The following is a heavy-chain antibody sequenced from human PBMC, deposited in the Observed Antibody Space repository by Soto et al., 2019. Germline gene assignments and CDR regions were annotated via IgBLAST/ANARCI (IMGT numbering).Heavy chain of an antibody. Sequence: ASVKVSCKASGYTFTSYDINWVRQATGQGLEWMGWMNPNSGNTGYAQKFQGRVTMTRNTSISTAYMELSSLRSEDTAVYYCARRHYYDSSGLRVDAFDIWRQGTMVTVSS. J-gene: IGHJ3*02. D-gene: IGHD3-22*01. CDR1: GYTFTSYD. CDR2: MNPNSGNT. V-gene: IGHV1-8*01. CDR3: ARRHYYDSSGLRVDAFDI.